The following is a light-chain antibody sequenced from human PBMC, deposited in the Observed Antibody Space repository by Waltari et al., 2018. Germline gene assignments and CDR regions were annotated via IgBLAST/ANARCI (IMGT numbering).Light chain of an antibody. CDR2: GGS. V-gene: IGKV3-11*01. CDR1: QSVSNY. CDR3: QQRSNWPLT. J-gene: IGKJ4*01. Sequence: DTVLTQSPDTLSLSPGERATLSCRASQSVSNYVSWYQQKPGQAPRLLSYGGSNRATGIPARFSGSGYVQDFTLTISSLEPEDCAVYDCQQRSNWPLTFGGGTKVEIK.